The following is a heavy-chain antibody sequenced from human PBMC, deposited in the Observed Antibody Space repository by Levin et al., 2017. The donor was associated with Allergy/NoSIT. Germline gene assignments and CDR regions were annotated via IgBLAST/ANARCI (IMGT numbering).Heavy chain of an antibody. V-gene: IGHV3-21*01. J-gene: IGHJ6*02. Sequence: LSLTCAASGFSFSSYTINWVRQAPGKGLEWVSSISSKGSFIYHADSVKGRFTISRDNSKNSLYLQMNSLRAEHTAVYYCARVGTIDWMGYYYYYYGMDVWGQGTTVSVSS. CDR1: GFSFSSYT. D-gene: IGHD2-21*01. CDR2: ISSKGSFI. CDR3: ARVGTIDWMGYYYYYYGMDV.